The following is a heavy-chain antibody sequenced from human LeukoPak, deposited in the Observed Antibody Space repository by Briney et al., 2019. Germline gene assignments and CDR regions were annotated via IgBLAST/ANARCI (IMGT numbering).Heavy chain of an antibody. V-gene: IGHV3-33*06. D-gene: IGHD3-16*01. CDR3: AKEAFGGEDAFDI. CDR1: GFTFSSYG. Sequence: GRSLRLSCAASGFTFSSYGMHWVRQAPGKGLEWVAVIWYDGSNKYYADSVKGRFTISRDNSKNTLYLQMNSLRAEDTAVYYCAKEAFGGEDAFDIWGQGTMVTASS. J-gene: IGHJ3*02. CDR2: IWYDGSNK.